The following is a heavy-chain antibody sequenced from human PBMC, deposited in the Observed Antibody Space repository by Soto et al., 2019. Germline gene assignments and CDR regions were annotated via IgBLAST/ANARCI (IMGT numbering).Heavy chain of an antibody. Sequence: PSETLSLTCAVSGGSISSSNWWSWVRQPPGKGLEWIGEIYHSGSTNYNPSLKSRVTISVDKSKNQFSLKLSSVTAADTAVYYCVGATWDYYYYGMDVWGQGTTVTVSS. J-gene: IGHJ6*02. CDR1: GGSISSSNW. CDR3: VGATWDYYYYGMDV. V-gene: IGHV4-4*02. D-gene: IGHD1-26*01. CDR2: IYHSGST.